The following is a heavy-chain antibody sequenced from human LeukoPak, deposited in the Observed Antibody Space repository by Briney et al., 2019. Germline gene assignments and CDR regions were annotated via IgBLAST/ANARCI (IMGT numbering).Heavy chain of an antibody. CDR1: GYTFTGYY. Sequence: ASVKVSCKASGYTFTGYYMHWVRQAPGQGLEWMGWINPNSGGTNYAQKFQGRVTMTRDTSISTACMELSRLRSDDTAVYYCARGGGNYCSGGSCYWNWFDPWGQGTLVTVSS. V-gene: IGHV1-2*02. J-gene: IGHJ5*02. D-gene: IGHD2-15*01. CDR3: ARGGGNYCSGGSCYWNWFDP. CDR2: INPNSGGT.